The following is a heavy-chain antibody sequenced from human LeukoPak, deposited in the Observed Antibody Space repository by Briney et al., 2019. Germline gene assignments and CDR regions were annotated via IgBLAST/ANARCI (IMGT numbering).Heavy chain of an antibody. J-gene: IGHJ4*02. V-gene: IGHV4-34*01. CDR2: INHSGST. D-gene: IGHD3-10*01. Sequence: SETLSLTCAVYGGSFSGYYWSWIRQPPGKGREWIGEINHSGSTNYNPSLKSRVTISVDTSKNQFSLKLSSVTAADTAVYYCARVDRFGELLLFDYWGQGTLVTVSS. CDR3: ARVDRFGELLLFDY. CDR1: GGSFSGYY.